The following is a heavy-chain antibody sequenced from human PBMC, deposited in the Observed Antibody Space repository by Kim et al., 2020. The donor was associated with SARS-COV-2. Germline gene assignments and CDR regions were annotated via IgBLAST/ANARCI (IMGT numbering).Heavy chain of an antibody. CDR2: ISSSGAYT. J-gene: IGHJ6*02. CDR3: VKSGQLDV. D-gene: IGHD1-1*01. Sequence: GGSLRLSCATPGFTFSSSAVSWVRQAPGKGLEWVSTISSSGAYTYYVDSVKGRFTISRDNSKNTLSLQMNSLRAEDTAVYYCVKSGQLDVWGRGTTVTVSS. V-gene: IGHV3-23*01. CDR1: GFTFSSSA.